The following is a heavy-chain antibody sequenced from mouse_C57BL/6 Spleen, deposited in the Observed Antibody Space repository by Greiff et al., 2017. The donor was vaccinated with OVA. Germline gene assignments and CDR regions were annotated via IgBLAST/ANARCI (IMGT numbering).Heavy chain of an antibody. CDR1: GYAFSSSW. D-gene: IGHD1-1*01. J-gene: IGHJ2*01. V-gene: IGHV1-82*01. CDR3: ARLLRYYFDY. Sequence: VKVVDSGPELVKPGASVKISCKASGYAFSSSWMNWVKQRPGKGLEWIGRIYPGDGDTNYNGKFKGKATLTADKSSSTAYMQLSSLTSEDSAVYFCARLLRYYFDYWGQGTTLTVSS. CDR2: IYPGDGDT.